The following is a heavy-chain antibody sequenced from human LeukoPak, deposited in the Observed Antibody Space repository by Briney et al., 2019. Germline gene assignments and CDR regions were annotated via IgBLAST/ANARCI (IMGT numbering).Heavy chain of an antibody. CDR3: AKERPDDYYGSGNYPNYFDY. Sequence: GGSLRLSCAASGFTFSSYAMSWVRQAPGKGLEWVSAISGSGGSTYYADSVKGRFTISRDNSKNTLYLQMNSLRAEDTAMYYCAKERPDDYYGSGNYPNYFDYWGQGTLVTVSS. CDR2: ISGSGGST. CDR1: GFTFSSYA. D-gene: IGHD3-10*01. J-gene: IGHJ4*02. V-gene: IGHV3-23*01.